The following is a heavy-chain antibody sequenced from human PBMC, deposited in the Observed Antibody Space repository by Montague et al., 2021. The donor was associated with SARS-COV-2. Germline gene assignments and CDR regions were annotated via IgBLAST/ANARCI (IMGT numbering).Heavy chain of an antibody. V-gene: IGHV3-30*03. J-gene: IGHJ6*02. CDR3: AGQLLFYYYGMDV. D-gene: IGHD2-2*01. Sequence: SLRLSCAASGFTFSSYGMHWVRQAPGTGLEWVAVISYDGSNKYCADSVKGRFTISRDNSKNTLYLQMNSLRAEDTAVYYCAGQLLFYYYGMDVWGQGTTVTVSS. CDR2: ISYDGSNK. CDR1: GFTFSSYG.